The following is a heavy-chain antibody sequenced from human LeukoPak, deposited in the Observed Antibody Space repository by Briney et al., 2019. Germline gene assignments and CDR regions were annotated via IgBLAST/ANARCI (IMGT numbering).Heavy chain of an antibody. CDR3: ASQKSYGGNSGH. CDR1: GGSFSGYY. CDR2: INHSGST. J-gene: IGHJ4*02. Sequence: SETLSLTCAVYGGSFSGYYWSWIRQPPGKGLEWIGEINHSGSTNYNPSLKGRVTISVDTSKNQFSLKLSSVTAADTAVYYCASQKSYGGNSGHWGQGTLVTVSS. D-gene: IGHD4-23*01. V-gene: IGHV4-34*01.